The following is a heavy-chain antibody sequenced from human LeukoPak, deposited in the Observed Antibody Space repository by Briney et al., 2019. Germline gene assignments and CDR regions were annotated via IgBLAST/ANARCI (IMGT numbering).Heavy chain of an antibody. CDR2: INSDGSST. CDR1: GFTFSSYW. CDR3: ARGRGELYYGDSMGFDY. D-gene: IGHD4-17*01. J-gene: IGHJ4*02. V-gene: IGHV3-74*01. Sequence: PGGSLRLSCAASGFTFSSYWMHWVRQAPGKGLVWVSRINSDGSSTSYADSVKGRFTISRDNAKNTLYLQMNSLRAEDTAVYYCARGRGELYYGDSMGFDYWGQGTLVTVSS.